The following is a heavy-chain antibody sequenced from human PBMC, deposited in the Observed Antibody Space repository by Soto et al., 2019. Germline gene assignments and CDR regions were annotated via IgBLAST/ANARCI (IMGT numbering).Heavy chain of an antibody. Sequence: GASVQVSCKASGYTFINYDLNWVRQAHGQGLEWLGWMHPNRGHTGYTQNFQGRFTINTNAAITTALLELSSLTSDDTAGYGCAKAARRRSRRCSGGSCYSRRIWFDPWGQGTLVTVSS. J-gene: IGHJ5*02. V-gene: IGHV1-8*01. CDR3: AKAARRRSRRCSGGSCYSRRIWFDP. D-gene: IGHD2-15*01. CDR2: MHPNRGHT. CDR1: GYTFINYD.